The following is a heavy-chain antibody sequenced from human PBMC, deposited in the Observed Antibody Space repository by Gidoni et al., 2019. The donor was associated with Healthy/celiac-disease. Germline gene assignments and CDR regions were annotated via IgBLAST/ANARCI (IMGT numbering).Heavy chain of an antibody. CDR3: ARDWRDYSNYGFLYYYYNYMDV. D-gene: IGHD4-4*01. Sequence: QVQLVQSGAEVKKPGASVTVSCKASGYTFTSYAMHWVRQAPGQRLEWMGWINAGNGNTKYSQKFQGRVTITRDTPASTAYMELSSLRSEDTAVYYCARDWRDYSNYGFLYYYYNYMDVWGKGTTVTVSS. CDR2: INAGNGNT. J-gene: IGHJ6*03. V-gene: IGHV1-3*01. CDR1: GYTFTSYA.